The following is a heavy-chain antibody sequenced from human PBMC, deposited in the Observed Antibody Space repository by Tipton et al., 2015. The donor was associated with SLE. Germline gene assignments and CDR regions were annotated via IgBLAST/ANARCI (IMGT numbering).Heavy chain of an antibody. D-gene: IGHD3-22*01. CDR1: GGSISSGSYY. V-gene: IGHV4-61*02. CDR2: IYTSGTT. Sequence: GLVKPSGTLSLTCTVSGGSISSGSYYWAWIRQPAGKGLEWIGHIYTSGTTNYNPSLKSRVTISVDTSRNQLSLRLSSAAAADTAVYFCARDEYRYDTTGYHLLGHFDFWGQGTLVTVSS. J-gene: IGHJ4*02. CDR3: ARDEYRYDTTGYHLLGHFDF.